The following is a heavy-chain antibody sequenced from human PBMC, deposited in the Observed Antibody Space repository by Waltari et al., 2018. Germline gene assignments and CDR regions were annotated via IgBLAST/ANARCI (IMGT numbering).Heavy chain of an antibody. D-gene: IGHD1-1*01. J-gene: IGHJ3*02. CDR3: AGPRATGAFDI. CDR2: IIPILGIA. Sequence: QVQLVQSGAEVKKPGAAVKVSCKASGGTFSSYAISWGRQAPGQGLEWMGGIIPILGIANYAQKFQGRVTITADESTSTAYMELSSLRSEDTAVYYCAGPRATGAFDIWGQGTMVTVSS. V-gene: IGHV1-69*04. CDR1: GGTFSSYA.